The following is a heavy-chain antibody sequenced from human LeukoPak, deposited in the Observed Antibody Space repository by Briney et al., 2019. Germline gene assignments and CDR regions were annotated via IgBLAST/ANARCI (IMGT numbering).Heavy chain of an antibody. CDR2: IYYSGST. CDR3: ARREQPLLYKASTIDY. CDR1: GGSISSGGYS. D-gene: IGHD2-2*02. V-gene: IGHV4-30-4*07. Sequence: SQTLSLTCAVSGGSISSGGYSWSWIRQPPGKGLEWIGYIYYSGSTYYNPSLKSRVTISVDTSKNQFSLKLSSVTAADTAVYYCARREQPLLYKASTIDYWGQGTLVTASS. J-gene: IGHJ4*02.